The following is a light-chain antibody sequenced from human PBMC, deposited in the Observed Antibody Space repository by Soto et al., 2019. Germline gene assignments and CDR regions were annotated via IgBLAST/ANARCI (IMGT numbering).Light chain of an antibody. CDR1: QGISSY. V-gene: IGKV1-8*01. CDR3: QQYYSYPRT. J-gene: IGKJ1*01. CDR2: AAS. Sequence: AIRMTQSPSSFSASTGDRVTITCRASQGISSYLDWYQQKPGKAPKLLIYAASTLQNRVPSRFSGSGSGTDFTLTISGLQSEDFATYYCQQYYSYPRTFGQGTKVDIK.